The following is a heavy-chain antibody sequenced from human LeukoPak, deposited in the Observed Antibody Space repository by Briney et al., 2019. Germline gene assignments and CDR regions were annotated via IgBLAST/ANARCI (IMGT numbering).Heavy chain of an antibody. Sequence: SETLSLTCTVSGVSISSYYWSWIRQPPGKGLEWMEYIYYSGSANYNPSLKSRVTTSVDTSKNQFSLKLSSVTAADTAVYYCARLFYYGSGSYRIYYFDYWGQGTLVTVSS. D-gene: IGHD3-10*01. V-gene: IGHV4-59*08. CDR3: ARLFYYGSGSYRIYYFDY. J-gene: IGHJ4*02. CDR1: GVSISSYY. CDR2: IYYSGSA.